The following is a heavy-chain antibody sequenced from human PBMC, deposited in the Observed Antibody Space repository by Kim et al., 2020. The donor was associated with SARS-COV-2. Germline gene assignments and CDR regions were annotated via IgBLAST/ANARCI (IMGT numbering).Heavy chain of an antibody. J-gene: IGHJ4*02. D-gene: IGHD6-13*01. V-gene: IGHV3-21*01. CDR1: GFTFSTYS. CDR3: ARDFREQLAPDS. Sequence: GGSLRLSCAVSGFTFSTYSMNWVRQAPGKGLEWVSSISSSNNYIYYADSVKGRFTVSRDNAKNSLYLQMNSLRVEDTAVYYCARDFREQLAPDSWGQGTLVTVSS. CDR2: ISSSNNYI.